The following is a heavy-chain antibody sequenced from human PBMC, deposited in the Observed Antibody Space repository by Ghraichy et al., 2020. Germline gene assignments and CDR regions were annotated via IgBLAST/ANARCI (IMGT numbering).Heavy chain of an antibody. CDR1: GFTFSSYS. Sequence: GGSLRLSCAASGFTFSSYSMNWVRQAPGKGLEWVSSISSSSSYIYYADSVKGRFTISRDNAKNSLYLQMNSLRAEDTAVYYCASGWGVNRYCSGGSCLGWGIGYWGQGTLVTVSS. CDR2: ISSSSSYI. J-gene: IGHJ4*02. D-gene: IGHD2-15*01. V-gene: IGHV3-21*01. CDR3: ASGWGVNRYCSGGSCLGWGIGY.